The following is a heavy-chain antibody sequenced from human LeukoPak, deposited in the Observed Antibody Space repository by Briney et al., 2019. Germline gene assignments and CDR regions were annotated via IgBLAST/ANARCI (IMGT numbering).Heavy chain of an antibody. D-gene: IGHD3-10*01. J-gene: IGHJ4*02. Sequence: GGTLRLSCAASGFTFSNYAMSWVRQAPGKGLEWVSVISGSGGRTNYADSVKGRFTVSRDNSKNSLYLQMNSLRAEDTAVYYCAKDGEWGGNDYWGQGTLVTVSS. V-gene: IGHV3-23*01. CDR1: GFTFSNYA. CDR2: ISGSGGRT. CDR3: AKDGEWGGNDY.